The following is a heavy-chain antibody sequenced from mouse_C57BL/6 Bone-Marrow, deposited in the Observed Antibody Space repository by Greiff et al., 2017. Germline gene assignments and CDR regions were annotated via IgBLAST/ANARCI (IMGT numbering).Heavy chain of an antibody. CDR1: GYTFTSYG. CDR3: ARTGYYGSRTGSMDY. D-gene: IGHD1-1*01. J-gene: IGHJ4*01. V-gene: IGHV1-81*01. CDR2: IYPRSGNT. Sequence: VQLQQSGAELARPGASVKLSCKASGYTFTSYGISWVKQRTGQGLEWIGEIYPRSGNTYYNEKFKGKATLTADKYSRTAYMARRSLTSEDAAVFFWARTGYYGSRTGSMDYWGQGTSVTVSS.